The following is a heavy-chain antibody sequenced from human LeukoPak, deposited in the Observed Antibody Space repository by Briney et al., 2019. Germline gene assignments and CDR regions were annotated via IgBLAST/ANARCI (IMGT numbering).Heavy chain of an antibody. CDR3: ARGSIAHIGWFDP. D-gene: IGHD2-2*01. CDR2: IIPIFGTA. V-gene: IGHV1-69*13. J-gene: IGHJ5*02. CDR1: GYTLTELS. Sequence: SVKVSCKVSGYTLTELSMHWVRQAPGQGLEWMGGIIPIFGTANYAQKFQGRVTITADESTSTAYMELSSLRSEDTAVYYCARGSIAHIGWFDPWGQGTLVTVSS.